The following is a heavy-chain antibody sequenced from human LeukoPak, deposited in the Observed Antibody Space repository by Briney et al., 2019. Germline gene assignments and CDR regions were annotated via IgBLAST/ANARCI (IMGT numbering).Heavy chain of an antibody. CDR2: IYYSGST. CDR1: GGSISSYY. J-gene: IGHJ4*02. V-gene: IGHV4-59*08. D-gene: IGHD5-12*01. CDR3: ARHSGYDKYYFDY. Sequence: SETLSLTCTVSGGSISSYYWSWIRQPPGKGLEWIGYIYYSGSTNYNPSLKSRVTISVDTSKNQFPLKLSSVTAADTAVYYCARHSGYDKYYFDYWGQGTLVTVSS.